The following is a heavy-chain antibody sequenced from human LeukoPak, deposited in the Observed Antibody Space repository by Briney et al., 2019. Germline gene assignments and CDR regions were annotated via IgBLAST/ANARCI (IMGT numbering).Heavy chain of an antibody. CDR2: INPSGGST. Sequence: GASVKVSCKASGYTFTSYCMHWVRQAPGQGLEWMGIINPSGGSTSYAQKFQGRVTMTRDTSTSTVYMELSSLRSEDTAMYYCALTLGYRDAFDIWGQGTMVTVSS. J-gene: IGHJ3*02. D-gene: IGHD5-18*01. V-gene: IGHV1-46*01. CDR3: ALTLGYRDAFDI. CDR1: GYTFTSYC.